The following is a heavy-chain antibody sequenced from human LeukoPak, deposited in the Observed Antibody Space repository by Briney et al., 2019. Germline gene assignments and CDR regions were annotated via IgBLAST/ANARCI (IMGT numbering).Heavy chain of an antibody. D-gene: IGHD2-2*01. V-gene: IGHV1-69*05. CDR3: ARGEGGGYQLPPDY. J-gene: IGHJ4*02. CDR2: IIPIFGTA. CDR1: GGTFSSYA. Sequence: SVKVSCKASGGTFSSYAISWVRQAPGQGLEWMGGIIPIFGTANYAQKFQGRVTITTDESTSTAYMELSSLRSEDTAVYYCARGEGGGYQLPPDYWGQGTLVIVSS.